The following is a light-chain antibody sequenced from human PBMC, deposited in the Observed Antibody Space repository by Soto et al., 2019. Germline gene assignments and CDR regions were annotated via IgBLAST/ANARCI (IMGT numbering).Light chain of an antibody. CDR3: QSYDSRLSGVL. CDR1: SSNIGAHYD. Sequence: QLVLTQPPSVSGAPGQRVTISCTGSSSNIGAHYDVHWYQQLPGTAPKLLIYGNTNRPSGVPDRFSGSKSGTSASLAITGLQAEDEADYCCQSYDSRLSGVLFGGGTKHTVL. V-gene: IGLV1-40*01. CDR2: GNT. J-gene: IGLJ2*01.